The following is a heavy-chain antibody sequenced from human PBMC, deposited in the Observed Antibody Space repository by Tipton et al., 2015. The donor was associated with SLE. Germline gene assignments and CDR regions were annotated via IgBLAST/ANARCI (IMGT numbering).Heavy chain of an antibody. V-gene: IGHV4-34*01. D-gene: IGHD2-2*01. Sequence: TLSLTCAVYGGSFSGYYWSWIRQPPGKGLEWIGEINHSGSTNYNPSLKSRVTISVDTSKNQFSLKLSSVTAADTAVYYCARDRCSSTSCPGNWGQGTLVTVSS. CDR2: INHSGST. CDR3: ARDRCSSTSCPGN. CDR1: GGSFSGYY. J-gene: IGHJ4*02.